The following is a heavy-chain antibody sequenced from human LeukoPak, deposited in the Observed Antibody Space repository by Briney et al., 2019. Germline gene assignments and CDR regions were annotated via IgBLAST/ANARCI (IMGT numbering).Heavy chain of an antibody. D-gene: IGHD3-22*01. J-gene: IGHJ6*03. V-gene: IGHV3-74*01. CDR3: ARAENYYDSSGCYFPSLGYMDV. CDR2: INSDGSST. Sequence: EAGGSLRLSCAASGYTFSSYWMHWVRQAPGKGLVWVSRINSDGSSTSYADSVKGRFTISRDNAKNTLYLQMNSLRAEDTAVYYCARAENYYDSSGCYFPSLGYMDVWGKGTTVTISS. CDR1: GYTFSSYW.